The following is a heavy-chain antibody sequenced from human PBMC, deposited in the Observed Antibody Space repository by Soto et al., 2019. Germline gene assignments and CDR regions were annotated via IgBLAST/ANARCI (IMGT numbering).Heavy chain of an antibody. Sequence: QVHLQQWGAGLLKPSETLSLTCAVYGGSFSDYYWSWIRQAPGKGLEWIGEISHSGSTNYNPSLNSRVTISVDTSKNQFSRRLSSVTAADTAVYYCARAYGSGSYYTPLDPWGQGTLVTVSS. CDR3: ARAYGSGSYYTPLDP. CDR2: ISHSGST. CDR1: GGSFSDYY. V-gene: IGHV4-34*01. J-gene: IGHJ5*02. D-gene: IGHD3-10*01.